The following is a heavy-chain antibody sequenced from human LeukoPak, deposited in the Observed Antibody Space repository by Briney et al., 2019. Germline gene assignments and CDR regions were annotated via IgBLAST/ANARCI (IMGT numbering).Heavy chain of an antibody. D-gene: IGHD3-22*01. CDR2: TYYSGST. CDR3: ARLHYYDSSGYPYFDY. CDR1: GGSISSSSYY. J-gene: IGHJ4*02. V-gene: IGHV4-39*01. Sequence: SETLSLTCTVSGGSISSSSYYWGWIRQPPGRGLEWIGSTYYSGSTYYNPSLKSRVTISVDTSKNQFSLKLSSVTAADTAVYYCARLHYYDSSGYPYFDYWGQGTLVTVSS.